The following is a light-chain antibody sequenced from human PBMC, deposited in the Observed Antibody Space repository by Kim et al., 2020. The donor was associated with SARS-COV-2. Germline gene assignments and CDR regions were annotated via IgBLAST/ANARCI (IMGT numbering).Light chain of an antibody. Sequence: SSELTQDPAVSVALGQTVRTTCQGDSLRSYYASWYQQKPGQAPVLVIYGKNNRPSGIPDRFSGSSSGNTASLTITGAQAEDEADYYCNSRDSSGNHLDVVFGGGTQLTVL. CDR3: NSRDSSGNHLDVV. J-gene: IGLJ2*01. CDR2: GKN. CDR1: SLRSYY. V-gene: IGLV3-19*01.